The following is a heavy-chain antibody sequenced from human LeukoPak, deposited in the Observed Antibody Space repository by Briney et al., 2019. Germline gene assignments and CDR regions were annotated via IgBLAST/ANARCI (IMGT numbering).Heavy chain of an antibody. CDR1: GFTFSDYG. V-gene: IGHV3-7*03. CDR2: INHNGNVN. Sequence: GGSLRLSCAATGFTFSDYGMSWVRQAPGKGLEWVASINHNGNVNYYVDSVKGRFTISRDNAKNSLYLQMSNLRAEDTAVYFCARGGGLDVWGQGATVTVSS. J-gene: IGHJ6*02. CDR3: ARGGGLDV. D-gene: IGHD3-16*01.